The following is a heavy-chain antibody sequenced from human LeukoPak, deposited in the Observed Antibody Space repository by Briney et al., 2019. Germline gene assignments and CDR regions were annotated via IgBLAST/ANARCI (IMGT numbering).Heavy chain of an antibody. J-gene: IGHJ4*02. V-gene: IGHV3-7*01. D-gene: IGHD2/OR15-2a*01. CDR1: GFTFSYFW. CDR3: ARDSFKQPTDY. Sequence: PGGSLRLSCAASGFTFSYFWMSWVRQAPGKGLEWVANIKEDGSEKYYVDSVKGRFTISRDNGKNLVYLQLNSLRAEDTAVYYCARDSFKQPTDYWGQGTLVTVSS. CDR2: IKEDGSEK.